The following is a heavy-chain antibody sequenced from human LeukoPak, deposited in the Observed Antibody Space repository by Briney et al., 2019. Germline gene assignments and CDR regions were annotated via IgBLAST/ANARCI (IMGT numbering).Heavy chain of an antibody. CDR3: ARDGDYVRRGYGMDV. D-gene: IGHD4-17*01. CDR2: IKQDGSEK. Sequence: GGSLRLSCAASGFTFSSYWTSWVRQAPGKGLEWVANIKQDGSEKYYVDSVKGRFTISRDNAKNSLYLQMNSLRAEDTAVYYCARDGDYVRRGYGMDVWGQGTTVTVSS. CDR1: GFTFSSYW. J-gene: IGHJ6*02. V-gene: IGHV3-7*01.